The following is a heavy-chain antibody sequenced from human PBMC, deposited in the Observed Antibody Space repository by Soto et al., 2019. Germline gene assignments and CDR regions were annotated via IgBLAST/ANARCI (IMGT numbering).Heavy chain of an antibody. V-gene: IGHV4-4*02. D-gene: IGHD1-26*01. Sequence: SETLSLTCAVSGASISSNNWWNWVRQAPGKGLEWIGEIYHSGTTNYNPSLNSRVTISVDKSENQFSLRLISVTAEDTAVYYCARGFVWANPVAFDIWGQGTMVTVSS. CDR1: GASISSNNW. CDR3: ARGFVWANPVAFDI. CDR2: IYHSGTT. J-gene: IGHJ3*02.